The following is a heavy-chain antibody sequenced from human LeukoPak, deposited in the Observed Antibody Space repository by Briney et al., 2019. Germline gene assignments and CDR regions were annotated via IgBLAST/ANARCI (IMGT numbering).Heavy chain of an antibody. V-gene: IGHV3-7*01. CDR3: ARVSQASFTIAEDAFYI. J-gene: IGHJ3*02. CDR2: IKQDGSEK. D-gene: IGHD6-13*01. Sequence: PGGSLRLSCAASGFTFSSYWMSWVRQAPGKGLEWVANIKQDGSEKYYVDSVKGRFTISRDNAKNSLYLQLNSLRAEDTAVYYCARVSQASFTIAEDAFYIWGQGTMVTVSS. CDR1: GFTFSSYW.